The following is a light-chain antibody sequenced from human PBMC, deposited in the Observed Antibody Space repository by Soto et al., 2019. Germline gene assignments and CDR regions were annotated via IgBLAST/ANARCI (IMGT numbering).Light chain of an antibody. CDR1: QSVSRY. CDR3: QQRSNWPPWT. J-gene: IGKJ1*01. Sequence: EFVLTQSPGTLSLSPGERATLSCRASQSVSRYLAWYQQKPGQAPRLLIYDASNRATGIPARFSGSGSGTDFTLTISSLEPEDFAVYYCQQRSNWPPWTFGQGTKVDIK. CDR2: DAS. V-gene: IGKV3-11*01.